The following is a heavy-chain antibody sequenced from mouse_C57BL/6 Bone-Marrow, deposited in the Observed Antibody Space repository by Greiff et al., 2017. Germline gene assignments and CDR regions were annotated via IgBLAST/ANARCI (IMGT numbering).Heavy chain of an antibody. Sequence: EVQVVESGGDLVKPGGSLKLSCAASGFTFSSYGMSWVRQTPDKRLEWVATISSGGSYTYYPDSVKGRFTISRDNAKNTLYLQMSSLKSEDTAMYYCFLSTMVTTRGFAYWGQGTLVTVSA. D-gene: IGHD2-2*01. CDR1: GFTFSSYG. CDR2: ISSGGSYT. CDR3: FLSTMVTTRGFAY. V-gene: IGHV5-6*01. J-gene: IGHJ3*01.